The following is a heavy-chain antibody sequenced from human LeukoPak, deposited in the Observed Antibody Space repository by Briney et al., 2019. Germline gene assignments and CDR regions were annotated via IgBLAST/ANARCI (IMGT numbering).Heavy chain of an antibody. CDR1: GFTFSSYW. CDR2: IKQDGSEK. Sequence: AGPLRLSCAASGFTFSSYWMSWVRQAPGKGLEWVANIKQDGSEKYYVDSVKGRFTISRDNAKNSLYLQMNSLRAEDTAVYFCTRVHSSSWAFDYWGQGTLVTVSS. V-gene: IGHV3-7*01. CDR3: TRVHSSSWAFDY. J-gene: IGHJ4*02. D-gene: IGHD6-13*01.